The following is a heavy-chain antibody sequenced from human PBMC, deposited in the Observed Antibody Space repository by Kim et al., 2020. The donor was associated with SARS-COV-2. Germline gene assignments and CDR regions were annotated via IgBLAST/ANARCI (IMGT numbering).Heavy chain of an antibody. CDR3: ASYYDSSGYYSDVSDY. J-gene: IGHJ4*02. CDR2: IKQDGSEK. Sequence: GGSLRLSCAASGFTFSSYWMSWVRQAPGKGLEWVANIKQDGSEKYYVDSVKGRFTISRDNAKNSLYLQMNSLRAEDTAVYYCASYYDSSGYYSDVSDYWGQGTLVTVSS. V-gene: IGHV3-7*03. D-gene: IGHD3-22*01. CDR1: GFTFSSYW.